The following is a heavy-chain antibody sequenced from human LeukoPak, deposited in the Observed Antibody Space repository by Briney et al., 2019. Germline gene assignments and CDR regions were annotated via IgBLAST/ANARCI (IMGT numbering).Heavy chain of an antibody. CDR2: SIPIFQSA. J-gene: IGHJ2*01. V-gene: IGHV1-69*05. CDR3: AKEVGLSGTDSITWDATWYFDL. CDR1: VDIFPNYG. D-gene: IGHD6-13*01. Sequence: ASVKVSCKASVDIFPNYGISWVRQAPGQGLEWMGRSIPIFQSANYAQKFHGRVTITTDESTSTAYMELHNVTSEDTATYYCAKEVGLSGTDSITWDATWYFDLWGRGTLVTVSS.